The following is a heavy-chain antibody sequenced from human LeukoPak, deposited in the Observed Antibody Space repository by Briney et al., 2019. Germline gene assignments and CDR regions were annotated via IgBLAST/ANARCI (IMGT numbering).Heavy chain of an antibody. D-gene: IGHD2-15*01. CDR3: ARSGPADQYCSGGSCYLGAFDI. J-gene: IGHJ3*02. CDR2: MNPNSGNT. Sequence: ASVKVSCKASGYTFTSYDINRVRQATGQGLEWMGWMNPNSGNTGYTQKFQGRVTITRNTSISTAYMELSSLRSEDTAVYYCARSGPADQYCSGGSCYLGAFDIWGQGTMVTVSS. CDR1: GYTFTSYD. V-gene: IGHV1-8*03.